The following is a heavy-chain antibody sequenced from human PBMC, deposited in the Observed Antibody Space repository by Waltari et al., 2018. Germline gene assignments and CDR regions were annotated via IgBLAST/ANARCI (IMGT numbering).Heavy chain of an antibody. D-gene: IGHD6-6*01. Sequence: QVQLVQSGAEVKKPGSSVKVSCKASGGTFSSYAISWVRQAPGQGLEWMGGIIPIFGTANYAQKFQGRVTITRDTSANTAYMELSSLRSEDTAVYYCARGGGTLARPNWFDPWGQGTLVIVSS. V-gene: IGHV1-69*06. J-gene: IGHJ5*02. CDR2: IIPIFGTA. CDR1: GGTFSSYA. CDR3: ARGGGTLARPNWFDP.